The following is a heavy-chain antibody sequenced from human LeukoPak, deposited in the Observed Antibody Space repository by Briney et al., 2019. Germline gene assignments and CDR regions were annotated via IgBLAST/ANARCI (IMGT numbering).Heavy chain of an antibody. CDR1: GLTVSDNF. J-gene: IGHJ4*02. V-gene: IGHV3-66*01. CDR2: LYRGGNT. D-gene: IGHD2-21*01. CDR3: ARDRIEGATSDFDY. Sequence: GGSLRLSCAASGLTVSDNFMSWVRQAPGKGLEWVSVLYRGGNTYYADSVRGRFTISRDNSKNMVYLQMNSLTAEDAAVYYCARDRIEGATSDFDYWGQGTLVTVSS.